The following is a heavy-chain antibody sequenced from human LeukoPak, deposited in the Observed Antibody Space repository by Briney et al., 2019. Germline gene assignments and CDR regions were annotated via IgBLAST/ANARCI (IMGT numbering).Heavy chain of an antibody. Sequence: ASVQVSCKASGYTFSNYGISWVRQAPGQGLEWMGWISVDNYNRNTKYAQKLQGRVTMTTDTSTSTAYMELRSLRSDDTAVYYCARGYYDSSGHFYYYAMDVWGQGTTVTVSS. V-gene: IGHV1-18*01. J-gene: IGHJ6*02. CDR2: ISVDNYNRNT. CDR1: GYTFSNYG. CDR3: ARGYYDSSGHFYYYAMDV. D-gene: IGHD3-22*01.